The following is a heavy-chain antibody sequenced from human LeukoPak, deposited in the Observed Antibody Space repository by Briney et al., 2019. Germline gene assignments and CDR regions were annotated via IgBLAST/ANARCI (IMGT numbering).Heavy chain of an antibody. Sequence: ASVKVSCKASGYTFTSYDINWVRQATGQGLEWMGWMNPNSGNTGYAQKFQGRVTITRNTSISTAYMDLSSLRSEDTAVYYCARARRYCSGGSCSYWFDPWGQGTLVTVSS. V-gene: IGHV1-8*03. CDR2: MNPNSGNT. J-gene: IGHJ5*02. D-gene: IGHD2-15*01. CDR1: GYTFTSYD. CDR3: ARARRYCSGGSCSYWFDP.